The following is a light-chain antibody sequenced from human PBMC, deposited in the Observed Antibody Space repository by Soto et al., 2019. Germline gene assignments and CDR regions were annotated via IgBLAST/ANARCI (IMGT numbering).Light chain of an antibody. V-gene: IGKV1-9*01. CDR2: LAS. J-gene: IGKJ1*01. CDR3: QQLDSDPPWM. Sequence: IPLTQSPSSLSASAGDRVTITCRATQDIRTYLAWYQQSPGRAPKLLIYLASNLHTGVPSRFSGSGSGTEFTLTISGMQPEDFATYYCQQLDSDPPWMFGQGTRVEIK. CDR1: QDIRTY.